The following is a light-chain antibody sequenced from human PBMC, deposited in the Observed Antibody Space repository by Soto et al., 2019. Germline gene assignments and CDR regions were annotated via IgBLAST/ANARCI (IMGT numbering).Light chain of an antibody. CDR3: LQDYNYPLT. V-gene: IGKV1-6*01. Sequence: AIQMTQSPSSLSASVGDRVTITCRASQGIRNDLGWYQQKPGKPPKLLIYGASSLHSGVPSRFSGSGSGTDFTLIISSLQPEDFATYYCLQDYNYPLTFGGGTKVEIK. CDR1: QGIRND. J-gene: IGKJ4*01. CDR2: GAS.